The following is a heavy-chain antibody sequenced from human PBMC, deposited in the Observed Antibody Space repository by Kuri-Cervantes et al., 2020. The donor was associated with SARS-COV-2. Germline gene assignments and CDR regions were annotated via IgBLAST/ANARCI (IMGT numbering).Heavy chain of an antibody. CDR1: GFTFSSYW. CDR3: ARVSSSSSPAFDI. D-gene: IGHD6-6*01. J-gene: IGHJ3*02. CDR2: IKQDGGEE. V-gene: IGHV3-7*01. Sequence: GESLKISCAASGFTFSSYWMSWVRQAPGKGLEWVANIKQDGGEEYYVDSVKGQFTISRDNAKNSLYLQMNSLRAEDTAVYYCARVSSSSSPAFDIWGQGTMVTVSS.